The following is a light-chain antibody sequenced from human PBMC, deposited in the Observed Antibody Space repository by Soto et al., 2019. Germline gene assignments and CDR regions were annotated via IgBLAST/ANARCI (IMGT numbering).Light chain of an antibody. Sequence: EIVMTQSPVTLSVPPGERATLSCRASQSVGRNVAWYQQKPGQAPRLLMYDASNRATGIPARFSGSGSGTEFTLIISSLQSDDCAVYYCQQFNKWPPVFGPGTTVDIK. V-gene: IGKV3-15*01. CDR3: QQFNKWPPV. CDR2: DAS. CDR1: QSVGRN. J-gene: IGKJ3*01.